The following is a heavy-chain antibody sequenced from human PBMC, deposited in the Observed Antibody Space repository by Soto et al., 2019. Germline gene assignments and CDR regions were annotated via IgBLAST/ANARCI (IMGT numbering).Heavy chain of an antibody. V-gene: IGHV3-30*04. CDR1: GFTFSSYS. D-gene: IGHD2-21*01. J-gene: IGHJ4*02. CDR3: TREVVLAEWYFDN. Sequence: PGGSLRLSYATSGFTFSSYSMHWLRQAPGKGLEWVAVTSSDGRTTFYADSVRGLFTVSIDNSKNTLFLQMNSLIPEDTAVYFGTREVVLAEWYFDNWGQGILVTVSS. CDR2: TSSDGRTT.